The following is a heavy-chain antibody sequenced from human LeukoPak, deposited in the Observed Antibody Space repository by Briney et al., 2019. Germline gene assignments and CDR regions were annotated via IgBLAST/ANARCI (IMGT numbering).Heavy chain of an antibody. Sequence: SETLSLTCTVAGGSITRDSCYWGWIRQPPGKGLEWIGNSYHSGTTYYNPSLKSRVTIFVDTSKNQFSLKLISVTAADTAMYYCARQLRCNLPPHAFDSWGQGTMLTVSS. V-gene: IGHV4-39*01. D-gene: IGHD1-1*01. J-gene: IGHJ3*02. CDR1: GGSITRDSCY. CDR3: ARQLRCNLPPHAFDS. CDR2: SYHSGTT.